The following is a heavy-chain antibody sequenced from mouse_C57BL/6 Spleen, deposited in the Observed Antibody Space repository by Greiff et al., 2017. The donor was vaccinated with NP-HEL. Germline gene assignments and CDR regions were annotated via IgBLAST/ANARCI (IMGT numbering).Heavy chain of an antibody. V-gene: IGHV1-26*01. CDR3: AGVTTVDEGYFDV. Sequence: EVQLQQSGPELVKPGASVKISCKASGYTFTDYYMNWVKQSHGKSLEWIGDINPNNGGTSYNQKFKGKATLTVDKSSSTAYMELRSLTSEDSAVYYCAGVTTVDEGYFDVWGTGTTVTVSS. CDR1: GYTFTDYY. CDR2: INPNNGGT. J-gene: IGHJ1*03. D-gene: IGHD1-1*01.